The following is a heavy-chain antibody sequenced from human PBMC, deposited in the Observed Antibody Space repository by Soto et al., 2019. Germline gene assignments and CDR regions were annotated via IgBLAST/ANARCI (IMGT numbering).Heavy chain of an antibody. CDR3: AKSRCELRRDY. Sequence: PGGSLRLSCAASGCTLSSYALSWVRQAPGKGLAWVSAISGSGGSTYYADSVKGRFTISRDNSKNTLYLQMNNLRAEDTAVYYCAKSRCELRRDYWGQGTLVTVSS. J-gene: IGHJ4*02. V-gene: IGHV3-23*01. D-gene: IGHD1-26*01. CDR1: GCTLSSYA. CDR2: ISGSGGST.